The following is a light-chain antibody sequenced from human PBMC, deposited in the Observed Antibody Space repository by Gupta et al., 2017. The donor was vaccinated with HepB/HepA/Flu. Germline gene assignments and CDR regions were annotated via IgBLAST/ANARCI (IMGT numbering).Light chain of an antibody. J-gene: IGKJ2*01. CDR3: QQYGNWYT. V-gene: IGKV3-15*01. CDR1: QSLGSD. CDR2: GAS. Sequence: RVMTQSPATLSVSPGERATLSCRASQSLGSDLAWYQQKPGQAPRLLIYGASTRATGIPARFSGSGSGTEFTITISRLQAEDSAVYYCQQYGNWYTFGQGTKLEIK.